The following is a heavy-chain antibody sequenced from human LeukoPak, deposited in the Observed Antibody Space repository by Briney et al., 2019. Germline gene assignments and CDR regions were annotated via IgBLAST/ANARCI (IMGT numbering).Heavy chain of an antibody. V-gene: IGHV3-23*01. J-gene: IGHJ4*02. CDR2: FDGNAHGT. CDR1: GFTFSQFG. Sequence: GGSLRLSCATSGFTFSQFGMTWVRQPPGKGLEWVASFDGNAHGTYFADSVKGRCTISRDNAKNTLYLQLNSLRAEDTAVYYCARRIAASAAPYYFDYWGQGTLVTVSS. CDR3: ARRIAASAAPYYFDY. D-gene: IGHD6-13*01.